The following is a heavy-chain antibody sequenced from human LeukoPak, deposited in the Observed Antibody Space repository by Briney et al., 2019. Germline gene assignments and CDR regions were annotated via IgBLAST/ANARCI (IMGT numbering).Heavy chain of an antibody. CDR3: ARQRNWFDP. Sequence: PSETLSLTCTVSGSSITSAYYWGWIRQPPGKGLEWIGSLYHNGGTYYSPSLKSRVTISVDTSKNQFSLKLSSVTAADTAVYYCARQRNWFDPWGQGTLVTVSS. CDR2: LYHNGGT. CDR1: GSSITSAYY. D-gene: IGHD6-25*01. V-gene: IGHV4-38-2*02. J-gene: IGHJ5*02.